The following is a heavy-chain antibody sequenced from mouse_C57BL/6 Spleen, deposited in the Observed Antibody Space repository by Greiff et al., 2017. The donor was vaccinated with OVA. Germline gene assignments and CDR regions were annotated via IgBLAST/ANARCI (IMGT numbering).Heavy chain of an antibody. Sequence: QVQLKESGPGLVAPSQSLSITCTVSGFSLTSYGVHWVRQPPGKGLEWLVVIWSDGSTTYNSALKSRLSISKDNSKSQVFLKMNSLQTDDTAMYYCARHSYDYNYAMDYWGQGTSVTVSS. CDR3: ARHSYDYNYAMDY. CDR2: IWSDGST. J-gene: IGHJ4*01. V-gene: IGHV2-6-1*01. D-gene: IGHD2-4*01. CDR1: GFSLTSYG.